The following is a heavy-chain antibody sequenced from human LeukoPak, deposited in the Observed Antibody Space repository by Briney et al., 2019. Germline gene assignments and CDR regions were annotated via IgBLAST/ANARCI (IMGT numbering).Heavy chain of an antibody. CDR3: ARDKGFYNFDY. Sequence: PGGSLRLSCAASGFTVSSNYMSWVRQAPGKGLEWVSVIYSGGSTDYADSVRGRFTISRDNSKNTLYVQMNSLRAEDTAVYYCARDKGFYNFDYWGQGTLVTVSS. CDR2: IYSGGST. D-gene: IGHD2/OR15-2a*01. CDR1: GFTVSSNY. V-gene: IGHV3-53*01. J-gene: IGHJ4*02.